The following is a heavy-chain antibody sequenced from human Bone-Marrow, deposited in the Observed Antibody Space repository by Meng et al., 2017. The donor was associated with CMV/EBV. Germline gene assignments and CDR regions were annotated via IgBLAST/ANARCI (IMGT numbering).Heavy chain of an antibody. D-gene: IGHD3-10*01. J-gene: IGHJ5*02. Sequence: SETLSLTCGVSGDSISSSNWWSWVRQPPGKGLEWIGEIFHSGTANYNPSLKSRLTISVDKSKNQFSLRLTSVTAADTAVYYCARGNVLLWFGELPKGGWFDPWGQGTLVTVSS. CDR2: IFHSGTA. CDR3: ARGNVLLWFGELPKGGWFDP. V-gene: IGHV4-4*02. CDR1: GDSISSSNW.